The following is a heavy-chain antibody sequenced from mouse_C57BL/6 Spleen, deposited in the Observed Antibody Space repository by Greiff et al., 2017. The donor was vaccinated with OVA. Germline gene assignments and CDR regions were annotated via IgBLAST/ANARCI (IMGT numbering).Heavy chain of an antibody. D-gene: IGHD2-4*01. V-gene: IGHV5-17*01. CDR1: GFTFSDYG. CDR2: ISSGSSTI. J-gene: IGHJ2*01. CDR3: ATKIYYDYFDY. Sequence: VQLKESGGGLVKPGGSLKLSCAASGFTFSDYGMHWVRQAPEKGLEWVAYISSGSSTIYYADTVKGRFTISRDNAKNTLFLQMTSLRSEDTAMYYCATKIYYDYFDYWGQGTTLTVSS.